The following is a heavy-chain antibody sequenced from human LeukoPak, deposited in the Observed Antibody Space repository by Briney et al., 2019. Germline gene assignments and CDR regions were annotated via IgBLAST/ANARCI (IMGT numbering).Heavy chain of an antibody. V-gene: IGHV4-39*01. D-gene: IGHD6-19*01. CDR2: IYYSGST. Sequence: SETLSLTCTVSGGSISSSSYYWGWIRQPPGKGLEWIGSIYYSGSTYYNPSLKSRVTISVDTSKNQFSLKLSSVTAADTAVYHCARHNSGWSLNRGFDPWGQGTLVTVSS. J-gene: IGHJ5*02. CDR1: GGSISSSSYY. CDR3: ARHNSGWSLNRGFDP.